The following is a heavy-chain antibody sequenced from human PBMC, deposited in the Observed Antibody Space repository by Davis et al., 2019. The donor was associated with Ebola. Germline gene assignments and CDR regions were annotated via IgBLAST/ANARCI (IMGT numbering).Heavy chain of an antibody. CDR3: ARPHAIYDAFDI. J-gene: IGHJ3*02. CDR2: ISYDGSNK. D-gene: IGHD3-9*01. Sequence: PGGSLRLSCAASGFTFSSYAMHWVRQAPGKGLEWVAVISYDGSNKYYADSVKGRFTISRDNSKNTLYLQMNSLRAEDTAVYYCARPHAIYDAFDIWGQGTMVTVSS. V-gene: IGHV3-30*04. CDR1: GFTFSSYA.